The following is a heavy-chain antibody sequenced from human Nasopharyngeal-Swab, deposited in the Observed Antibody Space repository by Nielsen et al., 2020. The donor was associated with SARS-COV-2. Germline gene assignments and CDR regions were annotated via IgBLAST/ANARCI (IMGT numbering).Heavy chain of an antibody. V-gene: IGHV3-73*01. D-gene: IGHD5-18*01. CDR2: VRSKANNYAT. Sequence: GESLKISCAASGFAFSDSAMHWVRQASGKGLEWLGRVRSKANNYATSYAASVKGRFTISRDDSKNTAYLQMNSLITEDTAVYYCAKLPTAMDETYMDVWGKGTTVTVSS. CDR1: GFAFSDSA. CDR3: AKLPTAMDETYMDV. J-gene: IGHJ6*03.